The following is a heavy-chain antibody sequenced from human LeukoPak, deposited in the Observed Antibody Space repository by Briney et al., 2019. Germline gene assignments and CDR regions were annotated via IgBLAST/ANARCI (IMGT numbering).Heavy chain of an antibody. CDR3: NIAARHNWFDP. CDR1: GYSFTSYR. V-gene: IGHV5-51*01. Sequence: GESLKISCKGSGYSFTSYRIGWVRQMPGKGLEWMGIIYPGDSDTRYSPSFQGQVTISADKSISTAYLQWSSLKASDTAMYYCNIAARHNWFDPWGQGTLVTVSS. J-gene: IGHJ5*02. CDR2: IYPGDSDT. D-gene: IGHD6-6*01.